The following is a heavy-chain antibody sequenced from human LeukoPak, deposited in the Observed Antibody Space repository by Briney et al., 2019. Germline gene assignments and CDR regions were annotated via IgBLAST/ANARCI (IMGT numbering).Heavy chain of an antibody. CDR1: GYSISSGYY. CDR2: IYHSGST. D-gene: IGHD1-26*01. CDR3: AKRIGRVRSPFDP. V-gene: IGHV4-38-2*02. J-gene: IGHJ5*02. Sequence: SETLSLTCTVSGYSISSGYYWGWIRQPPGKGLEWIGSIYHSGSTYYNPSLKSRVTISVDTSKNQFPLKLSSVTAADTAVYYCAKRIGRVRSPFDPWGQGTLVTVSS.